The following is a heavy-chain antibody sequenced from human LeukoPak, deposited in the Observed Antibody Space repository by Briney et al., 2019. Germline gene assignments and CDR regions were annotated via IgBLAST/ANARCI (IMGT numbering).Heavy chain of an antibody. CDR2: INHSGST. V-gene: IGHV4-34*01. CDR1: GGSFSGYY. Sequence: SETLSFTCAGYGGSFSGYYWSWIRQPPGKGLEWIGEINHSGSTNYNPSLKSRVTISVDTSKNKFSLKLSSVTAADTAVYYCAVYSYGYRLAYWGQGTLVTVSS. D-gene: IGHD5-18*01. CDR3: AVYSYGYRLAY. J-gene: IGHJ4*02.